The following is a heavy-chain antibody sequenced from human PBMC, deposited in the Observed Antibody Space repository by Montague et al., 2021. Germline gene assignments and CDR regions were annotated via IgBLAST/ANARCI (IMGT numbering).Heavy chain of an antibody. J-gene: IGHJ4*02. CDR3: ARDQGQGYCGGDCYVGLDY. CDR1: GFTFSNYW. CDR2: IKQDGSEK. Sequence: SLRLSCAASGFTFSNYWMSWVRQAPGKGLEWVANIKQDGSEKHYVDSVKGRFTISRDNAKNSLYLQMNSLRAEDTAVYFCARDQGQGYCGGDCYVGLDYWGRGPLVPVPS. V-gene: IGHV3-7*01. D-gene: IGHD2-21*01.